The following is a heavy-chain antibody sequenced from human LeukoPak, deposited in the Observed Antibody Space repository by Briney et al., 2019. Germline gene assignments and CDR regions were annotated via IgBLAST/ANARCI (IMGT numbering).Heavy chain of an antibody. CDR3: ARGSGFWRGYYTGYYYMDV. CDR1: GFIYSIYD. V-gene: IGHV3-13*01. J-gene: IGHJ6*03. Sequence: PGGSLRLSCGASGFIYSIYDMHGVRQATGKGLEWVSAIGTAGDTYHPGSVKGRFTISRENAKNSLYLQMNSLRAGDTAVYYCARGSGFWRGYYTGYYYMDVWGKGTTVTVSS. D-gene: IGHD3-3*01. CDR2: IGTAGDT.